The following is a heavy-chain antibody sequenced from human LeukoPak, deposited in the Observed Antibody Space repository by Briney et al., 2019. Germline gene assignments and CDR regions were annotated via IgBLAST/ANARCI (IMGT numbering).Heavy chain of an antibody. V-gene: IGHV3-74*01. CDR1: GFTFSTYW. CDR3: VRIATVTTPDY. Sequence: PWGSLRLSCAASGFTFSTYWMHWVRQPLGKGLVWVSRINPDGSTTNYADSVKGRFTISRDNAKNTPYLQMNSLTVEDTAVYYCVRIATVTTPDYWGQGTLVTVSS. D-gene: IGHD4-17*01. CDR2: INPDGSTT. J-gene: IGHJ4*02.